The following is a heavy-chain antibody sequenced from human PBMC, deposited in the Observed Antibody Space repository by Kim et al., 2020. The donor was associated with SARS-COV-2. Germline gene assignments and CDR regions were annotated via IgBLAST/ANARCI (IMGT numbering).Heavy chain of an antibody. CDR1: GYSFTSYW. Sequence: GESLKISCKGSGYSFTSYWISWVRQMPGKGLEWMGRIDPSDSYTNYSPSFQGHVTISADKSISTAYLQWSSLKASDTAMYYCARRVGAVAGTGSAKFDYWGQGTLVTVSS. J-gene: IGHJ4*02. CDR3: ARRVGAVAGTGSAKFDY. V-gene: IGHV5-10-1*01. D-gene: IGHD6-19*01. CDR2: IDPSDSYT.